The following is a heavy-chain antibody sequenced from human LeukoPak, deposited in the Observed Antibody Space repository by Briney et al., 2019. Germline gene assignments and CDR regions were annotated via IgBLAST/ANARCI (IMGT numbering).Heavy chain of an antibody. D-gene: IGHD5-12*01. J-gene: IGHJ4*02. CDR2: ISAYNGNT. V-gene: IGHV1-18*01. CDR3: ARAGAVATLYYFDY. CDR1: GYTFTSYG. Sequence: GASVKVSCKASGYTFTSYGISWVRLAPGQGLEWMGWISAYNGNTNYAQKLQGRVTMTTDTSTSTAYMELRSLRSDDTAVYYCARAGAVATLYYFDYWGQGTLVTVSS.